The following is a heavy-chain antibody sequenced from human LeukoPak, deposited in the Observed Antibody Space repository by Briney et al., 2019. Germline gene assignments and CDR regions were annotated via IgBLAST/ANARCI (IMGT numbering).Heavy chain of an antibody. CDR1: GFTVSSDA. J-gene: IGHJ4*02. CDR3: ANAAKRQDIVVVVAATTFCDY. D-gene: IGHD2-15*01. CDR2: INGSGGST. Sequence: GGSLRLACAAYGFTVSSDAMSWVRQAPGNGRGWVSAINGSGGSTFYAESVNGRFTISRDNSKNTLYLQMNSLRAEDTAVYYCANAAKRQDIVVVVAATTFCDYWGQGTLVTVSS. V-gene: IGHV3-23*01.